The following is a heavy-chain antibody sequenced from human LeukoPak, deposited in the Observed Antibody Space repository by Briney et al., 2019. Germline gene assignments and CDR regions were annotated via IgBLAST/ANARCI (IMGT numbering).Heavy chain of an antibody. CDR3: ARDLSLGAPGGFDY. CDR2: ISSSSTYI. Sequence: GGSLRLFCAASGVTFRSCSRKWVRRAPGKGGEWGSTISSSSTYISYADSVKGRFPISRDNAETSVYLQMHSLSRDATAVYYCARDLSLGAPGGFDYWGQGTLVTVSS. CDR1: GVTFRSCS. D-gene: IGHD3-16*01. J-gene: IGHJ4*02. V-gene: IGHV3-21*01.